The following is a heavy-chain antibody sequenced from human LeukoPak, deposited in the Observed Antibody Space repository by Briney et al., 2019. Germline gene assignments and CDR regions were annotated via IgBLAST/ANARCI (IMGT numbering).Heavy chain of an antibody. V-gene: IGHV3-23*01. Sequence: PGGTLRLSCAASGFTFSSYGMSWVRQAPGKGLEWVSAISGSGGSTYYADSVKGRFTISRDNSKNTLYLQMNSLRAEDTAVYYCAKDLRFGESQPEYFQHWGQGTLVTVSS. CDR1: GFTFSSYG. CDR2: ISGSGGST. CDR3: AKDLRFGESQPEYFQH. D-gene: IGHD3-10*01. J-gene: IGHJ1*01.